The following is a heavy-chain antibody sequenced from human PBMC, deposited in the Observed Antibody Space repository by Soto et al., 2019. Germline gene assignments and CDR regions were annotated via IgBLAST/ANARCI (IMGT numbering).Heavy chain of an antibody. D-gene: IGHD3-16*01. Sequence: QVQLQESGPGLVKPSGTLSLTCAASSGSIFTTNWWSWVRQSPGRGLQWIGDIYHSGSPKYNPSLKSRASISIYKSKDRFFLNLASVAAADTAVYYGARKPDVATAKVGGGYVFDVWGQGTMVTVSS. J-gene: IGHJ3*01. CDR1: SGSIFTTNW. CDR3: ARKPDVATAKVGGGYVFDV. CDR2: IYHSGSP. V-gene: IGHV4-4*02.